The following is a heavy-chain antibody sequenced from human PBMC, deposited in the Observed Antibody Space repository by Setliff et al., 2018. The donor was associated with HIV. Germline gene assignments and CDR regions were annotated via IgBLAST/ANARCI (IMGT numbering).Heavy chain of an antibody. D-gene: IGHD4-17*01. Sequence: GGSLRLSCAVSGFTVSANYMHWVRQAPGKGLEWVARIKSDVSVTGHADSVKGRFLISRDNAKNTVFLQMDSLRAEDTAVYYCARDLPFPVDNGDKYDYGGPGTMGSVSS. CDR1: GFTVSANY. CDR2: IKSDVSVT. CDR3: ARDLPFPVDNGDKYDY. V-gene: IGHV3-74*01. J-gene: IGHJ4*01.